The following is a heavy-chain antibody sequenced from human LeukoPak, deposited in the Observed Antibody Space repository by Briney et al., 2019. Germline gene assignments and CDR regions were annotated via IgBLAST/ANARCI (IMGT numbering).Heavy chain of an antibody. CDR1: GDSISTYY. CDR3: ARLHYDFWRFDP. V-gene: IGHV4-59*08. CDR2: IHNSGST. D-gene: IGHD3-3*01. J-gene: IGHJ5*02. Sequence: SETLSLTCTVSGDSISTYYWSWIRQPPGRGLEWIGHIHNSGSTTYIPSLKSRVTISIDTSKNQFSLKLISVTAADTAVYYCARLHYDFWRFDPWGQGTLVTVSS.